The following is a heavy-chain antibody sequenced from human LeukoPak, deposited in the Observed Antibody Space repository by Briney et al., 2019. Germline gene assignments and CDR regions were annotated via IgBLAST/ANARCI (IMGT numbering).Heavy chain of an antibody. CDR1: GVTFSSYW. V-gene: IGHV3-74*01. J-gene: IGHJ4*02. CDR2: INSDGSST. Sequence: GGSLRLSCAASGVTFSSYWMHWVRQAPGKGLVWVSRINSDGSSTSYADSVKGRFTISRDNAKNTLYLQMNSLRAEDTAVYYCARGGDIVVVPAARTPFDYWGQGTLVTVSS. D-gene: IGHD2-2*01. CDR3: ARGGDIVVVPAARTPFDY.